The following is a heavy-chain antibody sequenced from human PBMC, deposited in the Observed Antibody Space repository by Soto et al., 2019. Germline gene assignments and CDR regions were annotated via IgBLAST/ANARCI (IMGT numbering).Heavy chain of an antibody. J-gene: IGHJ6*02. Sequence: ASVKVSCKATGYTFTSYGISWVRQAAGQGLEWMGCISAYSFNTNYAQKFQGRLTMTTDTSTNTAYMELRSLRSDDTAVYYCARDRTTFGVVIKNYYYGMDVWGQGTTVTVSS. CDR1: GYTFTSYG. D-gene: IGHD3-3*01. CDR3: ARDRTTFGVVIKNYYYGMDV. V-gene: IGHV1-18*01. CDR2: ISAYSFNT.